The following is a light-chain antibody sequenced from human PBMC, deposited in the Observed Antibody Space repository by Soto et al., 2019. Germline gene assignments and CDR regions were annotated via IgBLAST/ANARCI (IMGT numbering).Light chain of an antibody. CDR3: AAWDDSLNARGV. V-gene: IGLV1-44*01. CDR2: NNN. CDR1: RSNIGNNA. J-gene: IGLJ3*02. Sequence: QSVLTQPPSASGTPGQRVTISCSGSRSNIGNNAVSWYQQLPGTAPKLLIYNNNQRPSGVPDRFSGSQAGTSASLAISGLQSEDEADYYWAAWDDSLNARGVFGGGTKLTVL.